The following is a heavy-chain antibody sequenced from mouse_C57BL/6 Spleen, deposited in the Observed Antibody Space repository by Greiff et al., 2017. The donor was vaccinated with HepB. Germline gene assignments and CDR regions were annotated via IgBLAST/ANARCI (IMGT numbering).Heavy chain of an antibody. CDR1: GFTFSSYA. J-gene: IGHJ3*01. D-gene: IGHD3-2*02. CDR3: ARGQTAQASAWFAY. V-gene: IGHV5-4*01. CDR2: ISAGGSYT. Sequence: EVQGVESGGGLVKPGGSLKLSCAASGFTFSSYAMSWVRQTPGKRLEWVATISAGGSYTYYPDNVKGRFTISRDNAKTNLYLQMSHLKSEDTAMYYCARGQTAQASAWFAYWGQGTLVTVSA.